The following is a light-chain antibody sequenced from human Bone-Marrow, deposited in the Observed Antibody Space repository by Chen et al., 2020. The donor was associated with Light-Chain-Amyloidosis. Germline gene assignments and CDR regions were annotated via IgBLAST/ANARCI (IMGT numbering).Light chain of an antibody. V-gene: IGLV3-25*03. CDR1: DLPTKY. Sequence: ELTQPPSVSVSPGQTARITCAGEDLPTKYAYWYQQKPGQAPVLVIHRDTDRPSGISERFSGSSSGTTATLTISGVQAEDEADYHCQSADSSGTYEVVFGGGTKLTVL. J-gene: IGLJ2*01. CDR3: QSADSSGTYEVV. CDR2: RDT.